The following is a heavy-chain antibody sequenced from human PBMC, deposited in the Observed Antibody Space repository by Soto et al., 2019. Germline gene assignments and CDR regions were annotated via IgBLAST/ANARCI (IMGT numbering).Heavy chain of an antibody. Sequence: SETLSLTWAVSGGSITRASWWTWVRQPPGGGLEWIGEISHSGITNYKASLKSRVTMSVDKTKNDVSLKLTSVTAADTAVYYCARVLRGWFDPWGQGTPVTVSS. V-gene: IGHV4-4*02. CDR2: ISHSGIT. CDR1: GGSITRASW. CDR3: ARVLRGWFDP. J-gene: IGHJ5*02.